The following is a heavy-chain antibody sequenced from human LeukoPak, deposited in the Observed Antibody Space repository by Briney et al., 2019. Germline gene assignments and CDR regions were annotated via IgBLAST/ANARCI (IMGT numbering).Heavy chain of an antibody. J-gene: IGHJ5*02. Sequence: SETLSLTCTVSGGSISSYYWSWIRQPAGKGLEWIGRIYTSGSTNYTPSLKSRVTMSVDASKNQFALKLSSVTAADTAVYYCARDRIRVATIYWFDPWGQGTLVTVSS. D-gene: IGHD5-12*01. CDR1: GGSISSYY. CDR3: ARDRIRVATIYWFDP. CDR2: IYTSGST. V-gene: IGHV4-4*07.